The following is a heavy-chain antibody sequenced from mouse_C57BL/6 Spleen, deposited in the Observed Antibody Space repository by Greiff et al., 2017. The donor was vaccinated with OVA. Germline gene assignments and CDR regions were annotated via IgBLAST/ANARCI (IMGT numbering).Heavy chain of an antibody. Sequence: VKLVESGPGLVAPSQSLSITCTVSGFSFTSYGVHWVRQPPGKGLEWLVVIWRDGSTTYTSALKSRLSISKDNSKSQVFLKMNSLQTEDTAMYYCARHGDYGNCCDYWGQGTTLTVSA. D-gene: IGHD2-1*01. CDR2: IWRDGST. CDR3: ARHGDYGNCCDY. V-gene: IGHV2-6-1*01. CDR1: GFSFTSYG. J-gene: IGHJ2*01.